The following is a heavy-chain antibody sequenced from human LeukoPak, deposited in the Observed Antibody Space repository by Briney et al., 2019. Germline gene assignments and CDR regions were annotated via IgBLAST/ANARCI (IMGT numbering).Heavy chain of an antibody. CDR3: GRGSAFDY. Sequence: SETLSLTCAVYGGSFSGYYWSWIRQPPGKGLEWIGEINHSGSTNYNPSFKSRVTISVDTSKNQFSLKLSSVTAADTAVYYCGRGSAFDYWGQGTLVTVSS. CDR2: INHSGST. CDR1: GGSFSGYY. J-gene: IGHJ4*02. V-gene: IGHV4-34*01.